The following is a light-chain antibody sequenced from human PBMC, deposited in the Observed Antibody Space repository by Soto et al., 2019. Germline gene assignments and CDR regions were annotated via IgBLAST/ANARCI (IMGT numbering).Light chain of an antibody. V-gene: IGLV2-14*01. Sequence: QSVLTQPASVSGSPGQSITISCTGTSSDVGGYNYVSWYQQHPGKAPKLMIYEVSNRPSGVSNRFSGSKSGNTASLTISGLQAEDEADYYRSSYTSSSTLFGGGTKLTVL. CDR3: SSYTSSSTL. CDR2: EVS. CDR1: SSDVGGYNY. J-gene: IGLJ2*01.